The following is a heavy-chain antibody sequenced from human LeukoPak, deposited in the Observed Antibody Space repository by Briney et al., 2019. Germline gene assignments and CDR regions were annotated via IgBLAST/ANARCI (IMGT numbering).Heavy chain of an antibody. Sequence: PSETLSLTCAVSGYSISSGYYWGWIRQPPGKGLEWIGSIYHSGSTYYNPSLKRRVTISVDTSKNQFSLKLSSVTAADTAVYYCARARYYGSGSKRGFDYWGQGTLVTVSS. V-gene: IGHV4-38-2*01. CDR3: ARARYYGSGSKRGFDY. D-gene: IGHD3-10*01. CDR2: IYHSGST. CDR1: GYSISSGYY. J-gene: IGHJ4*02.